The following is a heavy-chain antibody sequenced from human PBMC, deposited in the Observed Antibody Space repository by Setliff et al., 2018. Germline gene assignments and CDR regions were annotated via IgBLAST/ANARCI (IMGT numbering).Heavy chain of an antibody. CDR3: ARDPGHGGDSDY. CDR2: IGHTGSI. D-gene: IGHD2-21*02. Sequence: PSETLSLTCTVSGYSISSGYIWGWIRQPPGKGLEWVGNIGHTGSINYNPSLKSRLTISRDTSKNQVSLKLNSVTATDTAVYYCARDPGHGGDSDYWGQGIQVTVSS. CDR1: GYSISSGYI. V-gene: IGHV4-38-2*02. J-gene: IGHJ4*02.